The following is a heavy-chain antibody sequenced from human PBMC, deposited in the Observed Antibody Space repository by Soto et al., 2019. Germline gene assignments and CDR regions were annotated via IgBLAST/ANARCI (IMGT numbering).Heavy chain of an antibody. CDR3: ARAGGFMYYGMDV. CDR1: GFTFGSYS. V-gene: IGHV3-48*01. Sequence: GGPLRLSCAASGFTFGSYSMNWVGQAPGKGLEWVSYISSSSSTIYYADSVKGRFTISRDNAKNSLYLQMNSLRAEDTAVYYCARAGGFMYYGMDVWGQGTTVTVSS. J-gene: IGHJ6*02. CDR2: ISSSSSTI.